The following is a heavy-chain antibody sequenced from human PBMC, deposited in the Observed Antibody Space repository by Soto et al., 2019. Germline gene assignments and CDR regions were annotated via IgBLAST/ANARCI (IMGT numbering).Heavy chain of an antibody. J-gene: IGHJ4*01. V-gene: IGHV3-21*01. D-gene: IGHD3-10*01. Sequence: EVQLVESGGGLVKPGESLRLSCAASGFTFNTYSMNWVRQAPGKGLEWVSSISTGGTSIVYAHSVRGRFSISRDNTNNSLYLQMNSLRAEDTAVYYCARHHFGSSSAYWGHGTLVTVSS. CDR3: ARHHFGSSSAY. CDR2: ISTGGTSI. CDR1: GFTFNTYS.